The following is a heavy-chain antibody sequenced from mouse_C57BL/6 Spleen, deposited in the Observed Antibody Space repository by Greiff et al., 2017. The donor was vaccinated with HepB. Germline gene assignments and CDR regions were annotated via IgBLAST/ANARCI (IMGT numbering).Heavy chain of an antibody. Sequence: QVQLQQPGAELVRPGSSVKLSCKASGYTFTSYWMHWVKQRPIQGLEWIGNIDPSDSDTHYNQKFKDKATLTVDKSSSTAYMQLSSLTSEDSAVYDGAIPPITTVVDYAIDYWGQGTSVTVSS. J-gene: IGHJ4*01. CDR2: IDPSDSDT. D-gene: IGHD1-1*01. CDR1: GYTFTSYW. V-gene: IGHV1-52*01. CDR3: AIPPITTVVDYAIDY.